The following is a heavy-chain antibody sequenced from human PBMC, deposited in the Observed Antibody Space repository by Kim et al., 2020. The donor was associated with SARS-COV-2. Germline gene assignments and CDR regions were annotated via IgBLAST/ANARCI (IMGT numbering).Heavy chain of an antibody. V-gene: IGHV5-10-1*01. CDR2: IDPSDSYT. D-gene: IGHD5-18*01. CDR1: GYSFTSYW. J-gene: IGHJ4*02. Sequence: GESLKIPCKGSGYSFTSYWISWVRQMPGKGLEWMGRIDPSDSYTNYSPSFQGHVTISADKSISTAYLQWSSLKASDTAMYYCATDVDTAMVPDYWGQGTLVTVSS. CDR3: ATDVDTAMVPDY.